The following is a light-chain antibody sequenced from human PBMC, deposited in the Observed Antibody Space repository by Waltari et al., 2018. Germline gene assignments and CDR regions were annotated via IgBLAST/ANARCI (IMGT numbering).Light chain of an antibody. CDR2: EVT. CDR3: SSYAGTNNFVV. J-gene: IGLJ2*01. Sequence: QSALTQPPSASGSPGHSVTISCTGTSNDVGAFDSVSWYQQHPGKAPKVVISEVTKRPSGVPDRFSGSRSGNTAFLTVSGLQPEDEANYYCSSYAGTNNFVVFGGGTKLTVL. V-gene: IGLV2-8*01. CDR1: SNDVGAFDS.